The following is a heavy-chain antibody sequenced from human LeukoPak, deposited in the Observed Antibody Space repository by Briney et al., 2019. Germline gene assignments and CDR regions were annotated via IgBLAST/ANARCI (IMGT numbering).Heavy chain of an antibody. CDR3: ARLRTAMVTAAFDY. Sequence: SETLSLTCTVSGGSISSYYWSWTRQPPGKGLEWIGYIYYSGSTNYNPSLKSRVTISVDTSKNQFSLKLSSVTAADTAVYYCARLRTAMVTAAFDYWGQGTLVTVSS. D-gene: IGHD5-18*01. CDR1: GGSISSYY. J-gene: IGHJ4*01. CDR2: IYYSGST. V-gene: IGHV4-59*08.